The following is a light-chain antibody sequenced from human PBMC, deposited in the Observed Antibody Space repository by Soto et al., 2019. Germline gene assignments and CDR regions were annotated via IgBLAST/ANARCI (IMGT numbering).Light chain of an antibody. J-gene: IGKJ1*01. CDR2: GAS. CDR1: QSVSSN. CDR3: QQYNNWPQT. Sequence: EIVMTQSPATLSVSPGERATLSCRASQSVSSNLAWYQQKPGQAPRLRIYGASTRATGIPARFSGSGSGTEFTLTISSLQSEDVAVYYCQQYNNWPQTFGQGTKVEIK. V-gene: IGKV3-15*01.